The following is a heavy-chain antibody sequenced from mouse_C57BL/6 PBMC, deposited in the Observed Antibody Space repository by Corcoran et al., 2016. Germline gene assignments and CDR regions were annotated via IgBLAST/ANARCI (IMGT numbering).Heavy chain of an antibody. V-gene: IGHV9-3*01. CDR2: INNYSGVP. D-gene: IGHD1-1*01. CDR3: ARDYYGSRVYAMDY. Sequence: QIQLVQSGPELKKPGETVKISCKASGYTFTTYGMSWVKQAPGKGLNWMGWINNYSGVPTYADDFKGRFAFSLETSASTAYLQINNIKNEDTATYFCARDYYGSRVYAMDYWGQGTSVTVSS. CDR1: GYTFTTYG. J-gene: IGHJ4*01.